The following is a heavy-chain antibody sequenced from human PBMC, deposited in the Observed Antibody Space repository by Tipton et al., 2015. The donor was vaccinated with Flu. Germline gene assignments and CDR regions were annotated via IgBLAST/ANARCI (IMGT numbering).Heavy chain of an antibody. D-gene: IGHD5-18*01. Sequence: LRLSCTVSGGSISRYYWSWIRQSVGKGPEWIGRTHTNGNTNYNSSFGSRLTMSVDTSKSQFSLRLSSVTAADTAVYYCARVDVEEVTAMGFDPWGQGTLVTVSS. J-gene: IGHJ5*02. CDR3: ARVDVEEVTAMGFDP. CDR1: GGSISRYY. CDR2: THTNGNT. V-gene: IGHV4-4*07.